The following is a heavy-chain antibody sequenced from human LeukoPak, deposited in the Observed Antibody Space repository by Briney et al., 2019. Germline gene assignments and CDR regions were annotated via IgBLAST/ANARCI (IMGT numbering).Heavy chain of an antibody. CDR1: GYIFTSYA. J-gene: IGHJ4*02. CDR3: ARSGPPGSGYDNPDY. V-gene: IGHV1-3*01. D-gene: IGHD5-12*01. Sequence: ASVKVSCKASGYIFTSYAMHWVRQAPGQRLEWMAWINAGNGNTKYSQKFQDRVTITRDTSATTAYMELSSLRSEDTAVYYCARSGPPGSGYDNPDYWGQGTLVTVSS. CDR2: INAGNGNT.